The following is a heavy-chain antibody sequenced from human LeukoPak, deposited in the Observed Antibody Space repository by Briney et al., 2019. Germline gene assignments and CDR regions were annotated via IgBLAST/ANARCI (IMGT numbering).Heavy chain of an antibody. V-gene: IGHV3-7*01. CDR3: ARGTKTLYYYYYMDV. Sequence: GGSLRLSCAASGFTFSSYWMSWVRQAPGKGLEWVANMKQDGSEKYYVDSVKGRFTISRDNAKNSLYLQMNSLRAEDTAVYYCARGTKTLYYYYYMDVWGKGTTVTVSS. J-gene: IGHJ6*03. D-gene: IGHD1-7*01. CDR2: MKQDGSEK. CDR1: GFTFSSYW.